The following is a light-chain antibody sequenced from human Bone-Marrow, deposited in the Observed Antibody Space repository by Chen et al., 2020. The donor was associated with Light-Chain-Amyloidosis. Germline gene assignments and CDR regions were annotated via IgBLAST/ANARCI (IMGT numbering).Light chain of an antibody. J-gene: IGLJ2*01. Sequence: SYELTQPPSVSVSPGQTARITCSGDDLPTKYAYWYQQKPGQAPVLVIHRDTERPSGISERFSRSSSVTTATLTISGVQAEDEADYHCQSADSSGTYEVIFGGGTKLTVL. CDR1: DLPTKY. CDR2: RDT. CDR3: QSADSSGTYEVI. V-gene: IGLV3-25*03.